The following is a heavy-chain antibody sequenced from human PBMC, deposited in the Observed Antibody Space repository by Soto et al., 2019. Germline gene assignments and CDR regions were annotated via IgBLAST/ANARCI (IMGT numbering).Heavy chain of an antibody. J-gene: IGHJ6*02. Sequence: PGGSLRLSCAASGFTFGSYGMHWVRQAPGKGLEWVAVISYDGSNKYYADSVKGRFTISRDNSKNTLYLQMNSLRAEDTAVYYCAKDLSAGYYYGMDVWGQGTTVTVSS. V-gene: IGHV3-30*18. CDR3: AKDLSAGYYYGMDV. CDR1: GFTFGSYG. CDR2: ISYDGSNK.